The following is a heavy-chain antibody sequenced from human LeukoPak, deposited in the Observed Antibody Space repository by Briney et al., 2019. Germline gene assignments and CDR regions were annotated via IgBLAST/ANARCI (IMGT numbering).Heavy chain of an antibody. D-gene: IGHD3-3*01. CDR3: ARANTLRFLEWFDY. CDR2: INPNSGGT. Sequence: ASVTVSCKASGYTFTGYYMHWVRQAPGQGLEWMGWINPNSGGTNYAQKFQGRVTMTRDTSISTAYMELSGLRSDDTAVYYCARANTLRFLEWFDYWGQGTLVTVSS. J-gene: IGHJ4*02. CDR1: GYTFTGYY. V-gene: IGHV1-2*02.